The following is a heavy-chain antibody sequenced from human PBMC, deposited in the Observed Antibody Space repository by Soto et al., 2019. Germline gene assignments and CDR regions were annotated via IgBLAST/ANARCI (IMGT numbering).Heavy chain of an antibody. J-gene: IGHJ6*03. V-gene: IGHV4-59*08. CDR1: GGSFSGYY. CDR3: ARRGGVYGDEFYYYYMDV. Sequence: SETLSLTCTVYGGSFSGYYWSWIRQPPGKGLEWIGYIYYSGSTNYNPSLKSRVTISVDTSKNQFSLKLSSVTAADTAVYYCARRGGVYGDEFYYYYMDVWGKGTTVTVSS. D-gene: IGHD4-17*01. CDR2: IYYSGST.